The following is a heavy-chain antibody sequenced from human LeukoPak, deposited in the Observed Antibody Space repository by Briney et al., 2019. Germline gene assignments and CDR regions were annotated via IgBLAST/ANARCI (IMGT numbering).Heavy chain of an antibody. CDR1: GGTFSSYA. Sequence: SVKVSCKASGGTFSSYAISWVRQAPGQGLEWMGGIIPIFGTANYAQKFQGRVTITADESTSTAYMELSSLRSEDTAVYYCTRQHYCSSTSCYYSWFDPWGQGTLVTVSS. V-gene: IGHV1-69*13. CDR3: TRQHYCSSTSCYYSWFDP. D-gene: IGHD2-2*01. J-gene: IGHJ5*02. CDR2: IIPIFGTA.